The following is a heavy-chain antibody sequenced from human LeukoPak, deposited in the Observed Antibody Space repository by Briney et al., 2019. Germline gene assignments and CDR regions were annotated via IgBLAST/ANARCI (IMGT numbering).Heavy chain of an antibody. D-gene: IGHD3-16*02. CDR2: ISYDGSNK. V-gene: IGHV3-30*03. J-gene: IGHJ4*02. Sequence: GGSLRLSCAASGFTFSSYGMHWVRQAPGKGLEWVAVISYDGSNKYYADSVKGRFTISRDNSKNTLYLQMNSLRAEDTAVYYCARDSSPAFLGELSFSFDYWGQGTLVTVSS. CDR3: ARDSSPAFLGELSFSFDY. CDR1: GFTFSSYG.